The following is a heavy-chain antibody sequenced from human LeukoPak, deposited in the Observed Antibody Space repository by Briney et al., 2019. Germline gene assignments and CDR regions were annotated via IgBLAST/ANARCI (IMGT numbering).Heavy chain of an antibody. J-gene: IGHJ6*03. CDR2: ISSSGSTI. D-gene: IGHD6-13*01. CDR3: ARRVGSWPNMDV. Sequence: GGSLRLSCAASGFTFSSYEMNWVRQAPGKGLEWVSYISSSGSTIYYADSVKGRFTISRDNAKNSLYLQMNSLRAEDTAVYYCARRVGSWPNMDVWGKGTTVTISS. CDR1: GFTFSSYE. V-gene: IGHV3-48*03.